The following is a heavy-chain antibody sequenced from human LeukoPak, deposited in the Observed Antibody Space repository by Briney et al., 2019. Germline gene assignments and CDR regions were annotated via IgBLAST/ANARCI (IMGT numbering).Heavy chain of an antibody. CDR1: GFTFSSYW. V-gene: IGHV3-7*03. Sequence: GGSLRLSCAASGFTFSSYWMSWVRQAPGRGLEWVANIKQDGSEKYYVDSVKGRFTISRDNAKNSLYLQMNSLRAEDTAVYYRAREWGYCSSTSCSYGMDVWGKGTTVTVSS. D-gene: IGHD2-2*01. CDR3: AREWGYCSSTSCSYGMDV. J-gene: IGHJ6*04. CDR2: IKQDGSEK.